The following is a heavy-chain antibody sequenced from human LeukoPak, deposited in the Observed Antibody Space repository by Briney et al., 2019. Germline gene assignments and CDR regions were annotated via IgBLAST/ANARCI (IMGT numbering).Heavy chain of an antibody. J-gene: IGHJ1*01. CDR2: ISSSSSYI. CDR3: AKDCGGDCYNAEYFQH. Sequence: GSLRLSCAASGFTFSSYSMNWVRQAPGKGLEWVSSISSSSSYIYYADSVKGRFTISRDNSKNTLYLQMNSLRAEDTAVYYCAKDCGGDCYNAEYFQHWGQGTLVTVSS. D-gene: IGHD2-21*02. CDR1: GFTFSSYS. V-gene: IGHV3-21*01.